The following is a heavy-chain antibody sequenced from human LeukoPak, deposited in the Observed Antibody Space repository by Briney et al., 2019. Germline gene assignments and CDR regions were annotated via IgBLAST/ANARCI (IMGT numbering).Heavy chain of an antibody. CDR3: AALLRTRRYSGSKFDY. CDR1: GGSFSGYY. D-gene: IGHD1-26*01. CDR2: INHSGST. V-gene: IGHV4-34*01. Sequence: SETLSLTCAVYGGSFSGYYWSWIRQPPGKGLEWIGEINHSGSTNYNPSLKSRVTISVDTSKNQFSLKLSSVTAADTAVYYCAALLRTRRYSGSKFDYWGQGTLVTVSS. J-gene: IGHJ4*02.